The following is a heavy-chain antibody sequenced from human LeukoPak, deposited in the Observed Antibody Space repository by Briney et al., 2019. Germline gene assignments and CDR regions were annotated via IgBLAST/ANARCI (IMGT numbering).Heavy chain of an antibody. V-gene: IGHV3-23*01. J-gene: IGHJ4*02. CDR1: GFTVSTNA. CDR3: AKDLSWWAAVDF. Sequence: PGGSLRLSCAASGFTVSTNAMSWVRQAPGRGLEWVSGIGGDGRTHYADSVRGRFSIFRDNSKNKVYLQMNSLRDDDTAVYHCAKDLSWWAAVDFWGQGMLVTVSS. CDR2: IGGDGRT. D-gene: IGHD2-8*02.